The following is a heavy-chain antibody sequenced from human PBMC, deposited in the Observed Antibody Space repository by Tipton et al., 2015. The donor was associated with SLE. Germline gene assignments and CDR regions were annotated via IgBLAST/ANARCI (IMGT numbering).Heavy chain of an antibody. D-gene: IGHD3-10*01. J-gene: IGHJ6*02. CDR1: GGSISGGSYY. CDR3: ARGSRGLGMDV. Sequence: LSLTCTVSGGSISGGSYYWSWIRQPAGKGLEWIGYIYYSGTTNYNPSLRSRVTISVDTSKNQFSLNITSVTAADTAVYYCARGSRGLGMDVWGQGTTVTVSS. CDR2: IYYSGTT. V-gene: IGHV4-61*10.